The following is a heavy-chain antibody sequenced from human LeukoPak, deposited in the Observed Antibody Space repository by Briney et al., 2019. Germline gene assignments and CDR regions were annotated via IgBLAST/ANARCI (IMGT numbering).Heavy chain of an antibody. CDR3: ARDSYDFWSGYYKFDY. CDR1: GYTFTGYY. Sequence: ASVKVSCKASGYTFTGYYMHWVRQAPGQGLEWMGWTNPNSGGTNYAQKFQGRVTMTRDTSISTAYMELSRLRSDDTAVYYCARDSYDFWSGYYKFDYWGQGTLVTVSS. CDR2: TNPNSGGT. J-gene: IGHJ4*02. D-gene: IGHD3-3*01. V-gene: IGHV1-2*02.